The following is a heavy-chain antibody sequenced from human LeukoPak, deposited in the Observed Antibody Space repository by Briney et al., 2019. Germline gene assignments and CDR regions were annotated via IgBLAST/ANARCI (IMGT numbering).Heavy chain of an antibody. CDR3: AKDQTVNYYDSSGYDY. J-gene: IGHJ4*02. CDR1: GFTFSSYA. Sequence: GGSLRLSCAASGFTFSSYAMSWVRQAPGKGLEWVSAIGGSGGSTYYADSVKGRFTISRDNSKNTLYLQMNSLRAEDTAVYYCAKDQTVNYYDSSGYDYWGQGTLVTVSS. D-gene: IGHD3-22*01. V-gene: IGHV3-23*01. CDR2: IGGSGGST.